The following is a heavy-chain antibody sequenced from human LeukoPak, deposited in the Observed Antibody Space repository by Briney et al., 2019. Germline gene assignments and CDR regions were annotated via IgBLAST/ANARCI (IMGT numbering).Heavy chain of an antibody. D-gene: IGHD3-16*01. CDR2: IYHSGST. CDR3: AMVMITFGGVDY. V-gene: IGHV4-4*02. J-gene: IGHJ4*02. CDR1: GGSISSSNW. Sequence: SETLSLTCAVSGGSISSSNWWSWVRQPPGKGLEWIGEIYHSGSTYYNPSLKSRVTISVDTSKNQFSLKLSSVTAADTAVYYCAMVMITFGGVDYWGQGTLVTVSS.